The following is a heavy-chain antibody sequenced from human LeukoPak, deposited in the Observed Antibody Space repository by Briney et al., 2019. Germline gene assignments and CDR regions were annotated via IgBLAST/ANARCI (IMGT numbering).Heavy chain of an antibody. Sequence: PSETLSLTCAVSGGSISSSNWWSWVRQPPGKGLEWIGEIYHSGSTNYNPSLKSRVTISVDKSKNQFSLKLSSVTAADTAVYYCARVGNYYDSSGPDYWGQGTLVTVSS. V-gene: IGHV4-4*02. D-gene: IGHD3-22*01. CDR2: IYHSGST. CDR1: GGSISSSNW. CDR3: ARVGNYYDSSGPDY. J-gene: IGHJ4*02.